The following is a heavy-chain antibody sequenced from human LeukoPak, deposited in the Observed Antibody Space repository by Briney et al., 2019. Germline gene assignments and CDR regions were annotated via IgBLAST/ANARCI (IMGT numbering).Heavy chain of an antibody. Sequence: PGGSLRLSCAASGFTFDYYAIHWVRQAPGKGLEWVSGISWNSGSIGYADSVKGRFTISRDNAKNSLYLQMNSLRAEDTALYYCAKDVGESRFYFDYWGQGTLVTVSS. J-gene: IGHJ4*02. CDR3: AKDVGESRFYFDY. D-gene: IGHD3-10*01. CDR1: GFTFDYYA. V-gene: IGHV3-9*01. CDR2: ISWNSGSI.